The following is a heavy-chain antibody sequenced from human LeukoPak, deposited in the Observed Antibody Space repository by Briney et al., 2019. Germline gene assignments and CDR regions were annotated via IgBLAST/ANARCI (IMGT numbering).Heavy chain of an antibody. CDR2: ISSSSSYI. J-gene: IGHJ6*04. CDR3: ARGLLRYFAWPRKDYYYYGMDV. Sequence: GGSLRLSCTASGFTFGDYAMSWVRQAPGKGLEWVASISSSSSYIYYADSVKGRFTISRDNAKHSLYLQMNSLRAEDTAVYYWARGLLRYFAWPRKDYYYYGMDVWGKGTTVTVPS. CDR1: GFTFGDYA. V-gene: IGHV3-21*01. D-gene: IGHD3-9*01.